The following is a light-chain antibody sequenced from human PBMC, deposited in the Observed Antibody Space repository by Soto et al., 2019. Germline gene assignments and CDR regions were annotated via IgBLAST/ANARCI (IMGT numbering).Light chain of an antibody. J-gene: IGLJ1*01. CDR3: CSHTTNNTRV. V-gene: IGLV2-14*01. CDR1: SSDVGAYNY. CDR2: DVS. Sequence: QSALTQPASVSGSPGQSIAISCTGTSSDVGAYNYVSWYQQHPGKATKLMIYDVSNRPSGVSNRFSGSKSGNTASLTISGLQAEDEADYYCCSHTTNNTRVFGTGTKLTVL.